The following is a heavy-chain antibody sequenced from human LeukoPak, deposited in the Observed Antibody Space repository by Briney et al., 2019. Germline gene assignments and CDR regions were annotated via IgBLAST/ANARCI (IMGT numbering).Heavy chain of an antibody. CDR3: AKDYYDSSGYWSPYNAFDI. J-gene: IGHJ3*02. Sequence: GGSLRLSCAASGFTFSSYAMSWVRQAPGKGLEWLSAISGSGGSTYHEDSVKGRFTISRDNSKKPLYLQMNSLRAEDTAVYYCAKDYYDSSGYWSPYNAFDIWGQGTMVTVSS. CDR2: ISGSGGST. V-gene: IGHV3-23*01. CDR1: GFTFSSYA. D-gene: IGHD3-22*01.